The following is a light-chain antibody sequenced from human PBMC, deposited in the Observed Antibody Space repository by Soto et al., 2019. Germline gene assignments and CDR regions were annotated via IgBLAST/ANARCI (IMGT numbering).Light chain of an antibody. Sequence: DIVMTQSPVTLSVSPGDRATLSYRASQNVGHNLAWFQQKPGQAPRLLIYGASAGATGIPDRFSGSGFGTEFTLTISSLQSEDLAVYYCQQYNNWPRTFGQGTKVEMK. CDR2: GAS. J-gene: IGKJ1*01. CDR3: QQYNNWPRT. V-gene: IGKV3-15*01. CDR1: QNVGHN.